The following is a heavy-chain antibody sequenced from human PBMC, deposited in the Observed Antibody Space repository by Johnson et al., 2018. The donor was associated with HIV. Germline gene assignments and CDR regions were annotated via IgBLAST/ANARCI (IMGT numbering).Heavy chain of an antibody. Sequence: VQLVESGGGLIQPGGSLRLSCAASGFTVSSNYMSWVRQTPGKGLEWVSVIYSGGRTYYADSVKGRFTISRDNSRNTLYLQMNSLRAEDTGIYYCARGGGAYGGGNCLRTFDIWGQGTMVTVSP. V-gene: IGHV3-53*01. CDR2: IYSGGRT. CDR3: ARGGGAYGGGNCLRTFDI. CDR1: GFTVSSNY. J-gene: IGHJ3*02. D-gene: IGHD2-21*02.